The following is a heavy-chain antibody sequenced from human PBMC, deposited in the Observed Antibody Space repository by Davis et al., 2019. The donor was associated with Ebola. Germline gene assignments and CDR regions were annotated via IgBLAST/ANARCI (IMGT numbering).Heavy chain of an antibody. V-gene: IGHV1-18*01. Sequence: ASVKVSCKASGYSFKNYAISWVRQAPGQGLEWMGWISAYNGNTNYAQNFQGRVTVTTDTSTSTAYMELRSLRSDDTAVYYCARDIGYSFGSGSYSKYDYWGQGTLVTVSS. CDR3: ARDIGYSFGSGSYSKYDY. J-gene: IGHJ4*02. D-gene: IGHD3-10*01. CDR2: ISAYNGNT. CDR1: GYSFKNYA.